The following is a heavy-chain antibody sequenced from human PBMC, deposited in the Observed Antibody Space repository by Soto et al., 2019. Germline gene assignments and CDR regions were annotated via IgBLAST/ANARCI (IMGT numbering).Heavy chain of an antibody. D-gene: IGHD3-16*02. CDR2: ISGRGST. CDR3: AKEKDYEYVWGTYRYTSDY. J-gene: IGHJ4*02. CDR1: GFTFSNYA. Sequence: GGSLRLSCAASGFTFSNYAMSWVRQAPGKGPEWVSGISGRGSTTYADSVKGRFAISRDNSKNTLYLQMNSLRAEDTAVYYCAKEKDYEYVWGTYRYTSDYWGQGTLVTVSS. V-gene: IGHV3-23*01.